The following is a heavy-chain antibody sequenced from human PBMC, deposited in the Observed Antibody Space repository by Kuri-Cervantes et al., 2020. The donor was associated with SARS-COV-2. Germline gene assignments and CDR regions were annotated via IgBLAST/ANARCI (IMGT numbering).Heavy chain of an antibody. D-gene: IGHD3-3*01. CDR2: ISYGGSNK. CDR3: TTPLDDVWNGDVAFDI. Sequence: SLKFSCAASEFTFSSYVMHWVRQAPDKGLEWVAVISYGGSNKYYADSVKGRFTISRDNSKKTLNLQMNSLRAEDTGVYYCTTPLDDVWNGDVAFDIWGQGTMVTVSS. J-gene: IGHJ3*02. CDR1: EFTFSSYV. V-gene: IGHV3-30*03.